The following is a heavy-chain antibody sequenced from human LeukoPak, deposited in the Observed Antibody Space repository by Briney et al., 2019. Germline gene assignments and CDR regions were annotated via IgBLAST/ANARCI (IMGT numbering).Heavy chain of an antibody. D-gene: IGHD1-26*01. Sequence: GASVKVSCKASGYTFTGYYLHWVRQAPGQGLEWMGCVNPNSGDTNYAQKFQGSVTVTRDTSISTVYMELSRLRSDDTAVNYCARASGSYWWFDSWGQGTLVTVSS. CDR1: GYTFTGYY. V-gene: IGHV1-2*02. J-gene: IGHJ5*01. CDR3: ARASGSYWWFDS. CDR2: VNPNSGDT.